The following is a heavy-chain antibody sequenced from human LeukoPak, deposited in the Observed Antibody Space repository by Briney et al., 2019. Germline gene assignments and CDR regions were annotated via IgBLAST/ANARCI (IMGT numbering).Heavy chain of an antibody. CDR2: IYYSGST. CDR3: ARDRGGSGAPDAFDI. V-gene: IGHV4-31*03. D-gene: IGHD3-10*01. CDR1: GGSITKGGGYYY. J-gene: IGHJ3*02. Sequence: PSQTLSLTCTISGGSITKGGGYYYWNWISQHPGKGLEWIGYIYYSGSTYYNPSLKSRISISVDSSKKQFSLRLSSVTAADTAVYYCARDRGGSGAPDAFDIWGQGIMVTVSS.